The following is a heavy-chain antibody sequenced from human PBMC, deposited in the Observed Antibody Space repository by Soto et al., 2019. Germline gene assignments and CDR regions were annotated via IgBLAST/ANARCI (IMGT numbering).Heavy chain of an antibody. V-gene: IGHV3-23*01. D-gene: IGHD2-15*01. Sequence: EVQLLESGGDLVEPGGSLRLSCAASGFTFSSHAMSWVRQAPGKGLEWVSGISGSGDRTYSADSVKCRFTISIDNSKNIFYLQVNSLRAEDTAVYFCAEVLFADIVVVAGAIPDLYLDLWGHGTLVTVSS. CDR3: AEVLFADIVVVAGAIPDLYLDL. CDR2: ISGSGDRT. CDR1: GFTFSSHA. J-gene: IGHJ2*01.